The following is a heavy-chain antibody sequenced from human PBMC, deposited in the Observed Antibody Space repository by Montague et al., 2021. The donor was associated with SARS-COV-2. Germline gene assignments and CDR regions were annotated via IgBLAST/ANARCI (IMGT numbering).Heavy chain of an antibody. J-gene: IGHJ6*02. CDR1: RDSISTSQYY. V-gene: IGHV4-39*01. D-gene: IGHD5-12*01. CDR2: IYYSGST. CDR3: ASLNVVARTDYYYGTDV. Sequence: SETLSLTCTVSRDSISTSQYYWGWIRQPPGKGLEWIGTIYYSGSTYYNPSLKSRVTISEDTSKNRFSLRLSSVTAADTAVYYCASLNVVARTDYYYGTDVWGRGTTVTVSS.